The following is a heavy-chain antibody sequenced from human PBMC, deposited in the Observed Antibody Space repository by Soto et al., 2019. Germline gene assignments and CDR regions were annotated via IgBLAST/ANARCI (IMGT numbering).Heavy chain of an antibody. CDR1: GDTFTFYS. CDR2: INPILSMS. V-gene: IGHV1-69*02. Sequence: QVQLVQSGAEVKRPGSSVKVSCKASGDTFTFYSINWVRQAPGLGLEWMGRINPILSMSNYAQRFQGRVTMTADKSTSTAYREQSSLRSEATAIYYCASSYGSGYRAFDYWGQGALVTVSS. J-gene: IGHJ4*02. D-gene: IGHD3-10*01. CDR3: ASSYGSGYRAFDY.